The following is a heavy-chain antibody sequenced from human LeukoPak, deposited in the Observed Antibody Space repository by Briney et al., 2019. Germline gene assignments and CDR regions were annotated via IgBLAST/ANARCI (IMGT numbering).Heavy chain of an antibody. CDR3: AREASDSSSWYGRDYFDY. CDR1: GGTFSNYA. V-gene: IGHV1-69*04. J-gene: IGHJ4*02. D-gene: IGHD6-13*01. CDR2: IIPILGIA. Sequence: ASVKVSCKASGGTFSNYAISWVRQAPGQGLEWMGRIIPILGIANYAQKFQGRVTITTDESTSTAYMELSSLRSEDTAVYYCAREASDSSSWYGRDYFDYWGQGTLVTVSS.